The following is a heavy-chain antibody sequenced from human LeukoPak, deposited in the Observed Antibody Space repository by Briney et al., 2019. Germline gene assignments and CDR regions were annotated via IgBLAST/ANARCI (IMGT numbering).Heavy chain of an antibody. V-gene: IGHV4-39*01. CDR2: IYYSGST. Sequence: SETLSLTCTVSGGSISSSSYYWGWIRQPPGKGLEWIGSIYYSGSTYYNPSLKSRVTISVDTSKNQFSLKLSSVTVAGTAVYYCARHKISVAGTRDFDYWGQGTLVTVSS. CDR1: GGSISSSSYY. D-gene: IGHD6-19*01. CDR3: ARHKISVAGTRDFDY. J-gene: IGHJ4*02.